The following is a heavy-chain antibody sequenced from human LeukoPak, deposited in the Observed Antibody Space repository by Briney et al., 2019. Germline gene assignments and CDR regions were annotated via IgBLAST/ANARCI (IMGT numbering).Heavy chain of an antibody. V-gene: IGHV4-61*05. CDR2: IYNSQST. CDR1: GGPISSSSYY. D-gene: IGHD7-27*01. CDR3: ARRALGWGSPFDY. Sequence: SETLSLTCTVSGGPISSSSYYWGWIRQPPGKGLEWIGYIYNSQSTNYNPSLKSRVTISADTSKNQFSLTLNSVTAADTAVYYCARRALGWGSPFDYWGQGSLLTVSS. J-gene: IGHJ4*02.